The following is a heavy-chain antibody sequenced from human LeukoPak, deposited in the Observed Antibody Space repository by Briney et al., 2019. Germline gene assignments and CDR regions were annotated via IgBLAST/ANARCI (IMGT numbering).Heavy chain of an antibody. V-gene: IGHV4-61*02. J-gene: IGHJ5*02. Sequence: SETLSLTCTVSGGSISSGSYYWSWLRQPPGKGLEWVGRIYTSGSTNYNPSLKSRVTISVDTSKNQFSLKLSSVTAADTAVYYCARGDSGYDSFDPWGQGTLVTVSS. D-gene: IGHD5-12*01. CDR3: ARGDSGYDSFDP. CDR2: IYTSGST. CDR1: GGSISSGSYY.